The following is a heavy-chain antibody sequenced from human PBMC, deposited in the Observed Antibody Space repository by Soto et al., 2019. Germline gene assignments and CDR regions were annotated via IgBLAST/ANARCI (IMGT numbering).Heavy chain of an antibody. Sequence: SQTLSLTCAISGDSVSGNSAAWNWIRQSPSRGLEWLGRTYYRSKWYNEYAVSVESRITINPDTSKNRFSLQLDSVTAEDTAVYYCAIDPNRSGWINAFDVWAQGTMVTVSS. V-gene: IGHV6-1*01. CDR3: AIDPNRSGWINAFDV. CDR2: TYYRSKWYN. CDR1: GDSVSGNSAA. J-gene: IGHJ3*01. D-gene: IGHD6-19*01.